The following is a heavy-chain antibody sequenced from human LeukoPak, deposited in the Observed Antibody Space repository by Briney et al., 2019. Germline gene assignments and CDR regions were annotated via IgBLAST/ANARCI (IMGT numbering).Heavy chain of an antibody. D-gene: IGHD3-10*01. CDR2: IGGSGAYT. Sequence: GGSLRLSCAASGFIFSNYAMSWVRQAPGKGLEWVSMIGGSGAYTQYADSVKGRFTISRDNSKNTLYLQMNSLRAEDTAVYYCARCTYITYWGEGALVTVSS. V-gene: IGHV3-23*01. CDR3: ARCTYITY. J-gene: IGHJ4*02. CDR1: GFIFSNYA.